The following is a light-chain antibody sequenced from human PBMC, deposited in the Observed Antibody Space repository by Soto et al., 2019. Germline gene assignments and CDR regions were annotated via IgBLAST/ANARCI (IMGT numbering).Light chain of an antibody. J-gene: IGKJ5*01. CDR3: QQYRSSPIT. Sequence: EIVMTQSPATLSVSPGEGVTLSCRASQTVPSRIAWYQQKPGQAPSLLIYGASTRATGIPDRFSGGGSGTDFSLTISRLDPEDFAVYYCQQYRSSPITFGQGTRLEIK. CDR2: GAS. CDR1: QTVPSR. V-gene: IGKV3-20*01.